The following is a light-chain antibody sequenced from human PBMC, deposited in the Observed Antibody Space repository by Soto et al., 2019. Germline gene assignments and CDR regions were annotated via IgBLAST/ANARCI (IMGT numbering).Light chain of an antibody. CDR3: CLYIGATTYV. J-gene: IGLJ1*01. CDR2: EGH. CDR1: SGFVGSFSL. V-gene: IGLV2-23*01. Sequence: QSALAQPASVSGSPGQSITISCTGTSGFVGSFSLVSWYQQHPGKAPKVMISEGHRRPSGVPDRFSGSTSVNSASQTISGLQADDEAGYYCCLYIGATTYVFGTGTKLTVL.